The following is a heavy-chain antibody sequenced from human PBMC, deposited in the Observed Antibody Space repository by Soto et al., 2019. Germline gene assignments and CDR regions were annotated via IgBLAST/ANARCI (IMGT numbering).Heavy chain of an antibody. CDR3: ARGFMTTVTTGDY. V-gene: IGHV3-33*01. J-gene: IGHJ4*02. CDR2: IWYDGSNK. CDR1: GFTFSSYG. Sequence: PGGSLRLSCAASGFTFSSYGMHWVRQAPGKGLEWVAVIWYDGSNKYYADSVKGRFTISRDNSKNTLYLQMNSLRAEDTAVYYCARGFMTTVTTGDYWGQGTLVTVSS. D-gene: IGHD4-4*01.